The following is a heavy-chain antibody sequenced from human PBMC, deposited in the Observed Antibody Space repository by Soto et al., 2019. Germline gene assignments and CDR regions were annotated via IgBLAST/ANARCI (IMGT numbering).Heavy chain of an antibody. CDR3: TKVGSGSFSHNHLVEH. V-gene: IGHV3-23*01. Sequence: GGSLRLSCTASGFTFSSFGMAWVRQAPGKGLEWVSAISGSADSSYYADSVKGRFTISRDNPKNTLYLQMDSLRAEDTGVYFCTKVGSGSFSHNHLVEHWGQGTQVTVSS. CDR1: GFTFSSFG. CDR2: ISGSADSS. D-gene: IGHD3-10*01. J-gene: IGHJ1*01.